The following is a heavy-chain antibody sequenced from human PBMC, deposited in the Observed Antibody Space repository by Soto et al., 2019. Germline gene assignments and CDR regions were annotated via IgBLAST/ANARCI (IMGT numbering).Heavy chain of an antibody. J-gene: IGHJ6*02. V-gene: IGHV1-8*01. CDR2: MNPNSGNT. CDR1: GYTFTSYD. CDR3: ARGMDYYYGMDV. Sequence: QVQLVQSGAEVKKPGASVKVSCKASGYTFTSYDINWVRQATGQGLEWMGWMNPNSGNTGYAQKFQCRFTMTRNTPTSTAYMELSSLRSEDTAVYYCARGMDYYYGMDVWGQGTTVTVSS.